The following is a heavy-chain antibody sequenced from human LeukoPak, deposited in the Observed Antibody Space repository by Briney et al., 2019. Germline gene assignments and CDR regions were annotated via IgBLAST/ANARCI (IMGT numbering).Heavy chain of an antibody. V-gene: IGHV5-51*01. CDR2: IYPGESDT. CDR3: ARPRIAARIDDAFDI. D-gene: IGHD6-6*01. Sequence: PGESLKISCKGSGYSFTSYWIGWVRQMPGKGLEWMGIIYPGESDTRYSPSSQGQVTISADNSISTAYLQWSRLKASDTAMSSCARPRIAARIDDAFDIWGQGTMVTVSS. J-gene: IGHJ3*02. CDR1: GYSFTSYW.